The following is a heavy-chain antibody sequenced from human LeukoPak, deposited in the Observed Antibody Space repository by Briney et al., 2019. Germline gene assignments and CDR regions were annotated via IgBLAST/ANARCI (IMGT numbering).Heavy chain of an antibody. J-gene: IGHJ4*02. V-gene: IGHV3-23*01. CDR1: GFTFSSSA. D-gene: IGHD1-26*01. CDR3: ARDALSGSYYYFDY. Sequence: GGSLSLSCAASGFTFSSSAMSWVRQVPGKGLEWVSGISASGGSTYYADSVKARFTISRDNSKNTLYLQMNSLRAEDTAVYYCARDALSGSYYYFDYWGQGTLVTVSS. CDR2: ISASGGST.